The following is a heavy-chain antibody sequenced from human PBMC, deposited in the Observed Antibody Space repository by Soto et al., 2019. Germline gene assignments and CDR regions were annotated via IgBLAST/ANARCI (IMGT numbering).Heavy chain of an antibody. J-gene: IGHJ4*02. CDR1: GFTFSSYW. Sequence: EVQLVESGGGLVQPGGSLRLSCAASGFTFSSYWMHWVRQVPEKGLVWVSRINTDGSSIAYADSVKGRFTISRDNAKNTLYMQMNSLRAEDTALYHCAIDLTGSVFDYWGQGTLVTVSS. D-gene: IGHD6-25*01. V-gene: IGHV3-74*01. CDR2: INTDGSSI. CDR3: AIDLTGSVFDY.